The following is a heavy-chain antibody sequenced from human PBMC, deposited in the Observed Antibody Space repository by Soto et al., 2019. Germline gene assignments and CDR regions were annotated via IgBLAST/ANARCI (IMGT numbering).Heavy chain of an antibody. J-gene: IGHJ4*02. CDR1: GFSFSDAW. CDR3: TTDPHSTGTKY. V-gene: IGHV3-15*01. D-gene: IGHD1-1*01. CDR2: IKSKTDGGTT. Sequence: GGSLRLSCAASGFSFSDAWMTWVRQAPGAGLEWVGHIKSKTDGGTTDYAAPVKGRFTISRDASKTTVYLQMNSLRTEDTAVYYCTTDPHSTGTKYWGQGTLVTVSS.